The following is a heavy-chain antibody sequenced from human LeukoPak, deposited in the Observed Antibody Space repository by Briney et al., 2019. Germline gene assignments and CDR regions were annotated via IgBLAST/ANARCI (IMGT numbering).Heavy chain of an antibody. D-gene: IGHD6-13*01. CDR2: ISAYNGNT. J-gene: IGHJ4*02. CDR1: GYTFTSYG. Sequence: ASVKLSCKASGYTFTSYGISWVRQAPGQGLEWMGWISAYNGNTNYAQKLQGRVTMTTDTSTSTAYMELRSLRSDDTAVYYCARDKSYSSSWYIDYWGQGTLVTVSS. V-gene: IGHV1-18*01. CDR3: ARDKSYSSSWYIDY.